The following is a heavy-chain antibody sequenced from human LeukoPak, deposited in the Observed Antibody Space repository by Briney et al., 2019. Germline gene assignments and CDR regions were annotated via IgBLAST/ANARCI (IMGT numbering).Heavy chain of an antibody. D-gene: IGHD2-2*01. J-gene: IGHJ5*02. Sequence: GGSLRLSCAASGFTFSSYAMSWVRQAPGKGLEWVSAISGGGGTTYYADSVKGRFTISRDNSKNTLYLQMNSLTAEDTALYYCAKGGCSSTTCYLANPWGQGTLVTVSS. V-gene: IGHV3-23*01. CDR1: GFTFSSYA. CDR3: AKGGCSSTTCYLANP. CDR2: ISGGGGTT.